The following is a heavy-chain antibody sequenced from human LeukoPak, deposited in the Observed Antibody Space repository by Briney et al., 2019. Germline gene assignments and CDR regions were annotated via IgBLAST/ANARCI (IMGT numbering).Heavy chain of an antibody. CDR3: ARDRHGDYVPYFDY. CDR2: ISAYNGNT. Sequence: ASVKVSCKASGYTFTSYGISWVRQAPGQGLEWMGWISAYNGNTNYARKLQGRVTMTTDTSTSTAYMELRSLRSDDTAVYYCARDRHGDYVPYFDYWGQGTLVTVSS. J-gene: IGHJ4*02. D-gene: IGHD4-17*01. CDR1: GYTFTSYG. V-gene: IGHV1-18*01.